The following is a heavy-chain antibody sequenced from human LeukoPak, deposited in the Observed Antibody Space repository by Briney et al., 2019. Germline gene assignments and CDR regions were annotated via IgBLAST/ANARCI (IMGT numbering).Heavy chain of an antibody. Sequence: SVKVSCKASGGTFSSYAISWVRQAPGQGLEWMGGIIPIFGTANYAQKFQGRVTITADESTSTAYMELSSLRSEDTAVYYCARATGDTDAFDIWGQGTRVRVSS. CDR3: ARATGDTDAFDI. V-gene: IGHV1-69*13. D-gene: IGHD4-17*01. CDR1: GGTFSSYA. CDR2: IIPIFGTA. J-gene: IGHJ3*02.